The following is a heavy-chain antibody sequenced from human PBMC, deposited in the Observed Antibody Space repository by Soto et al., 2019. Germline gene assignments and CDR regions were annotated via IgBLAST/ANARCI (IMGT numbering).Heavy chain of an antibody. V-gene: IGHV1-46*01. CDR2: INPSGGST. D-gene: IGHD6-19*01. Sequence: ASVKVSCKASGYTFTSYYMHWVRQAPGQGLEWMGIINPSGGSTSYAQKFQGRVTMTRDTSTSTAYMELRSLRSDDTAVYYCARVIAVAGRVWYFDLWGRGTLVTVSS. J-gene: IGHJ2*01. CDR3: ARVIAVAGRVWYFDL. CDR1: GYTFTSYY.